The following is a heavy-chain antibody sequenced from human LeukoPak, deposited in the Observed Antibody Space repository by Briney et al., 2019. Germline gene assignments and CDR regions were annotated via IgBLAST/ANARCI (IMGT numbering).Heavy chain of an antibody. D-gene: IGHD4-17*01. CDR3: ARDLVTVTKGFDI. CDR2: ISYIGTT. V-gene: IGHV4-59*11. Sequence: SETLSLTCAVSDESFSSHYRTRIRQPPGKGLDWIGYISYIGTTNYNPSLKSRVTISIDTSKNKFSLKLSSVTAADTAVYYCARDLVTVTKGFDIWGQGTMVSVSS. J-gene: IGHJ3*02. CDR1: DESFSSHY.